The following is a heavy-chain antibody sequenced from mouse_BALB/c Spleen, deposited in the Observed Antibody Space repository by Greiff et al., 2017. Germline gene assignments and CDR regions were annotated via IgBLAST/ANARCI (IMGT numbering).Heavy chain of an antibody. CDR1: GYTFTSYW. J-gene: IGHJ4*01. CDR2: IDPSDSYT. V-gene: IGHV1S126*01. D-gene: IGHD2-14*01. CDR3: ARRGEVRRMDY. Sequence: QVQLQQPGAELVKPGASVKISCKASGYTFTSYWMNWVKQRPGQGLEWIGEIDPSDSYTNNNQKFKDKATLTVDKSSSTAYMQLSSLTSEDSAVYYCARRGEVRRMDYWGQGTSVTVSS.